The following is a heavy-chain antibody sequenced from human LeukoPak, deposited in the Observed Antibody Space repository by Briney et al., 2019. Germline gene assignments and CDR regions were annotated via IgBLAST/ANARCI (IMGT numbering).Heavy chain of an antibody. J-gene: IGHJ4*02. CDR1: GLTFSNYD. CDR2: VIGSGSST. CDR3: ARDLIGTDGSCKYFES. Sequence: GGSLRLSCAASGLTFSNYDMSWVRRAPGKGLEWVSTVIGSGSSTYYADSVKGRFTISRDNSKSTLYLHMDSLRAEDPALYYWARDLIGTDGSCKYFESWGQGTLVTVSS. V-gene: IGHV3-23*01. D-gene: IGHD2-15*01.